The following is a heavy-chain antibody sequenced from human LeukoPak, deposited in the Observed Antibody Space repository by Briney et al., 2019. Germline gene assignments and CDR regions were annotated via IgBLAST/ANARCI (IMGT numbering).Heavy chain of an antibody. V-gene: IGHV3-30*02. D-gene: IGHD3-16*01. CDR2: IRYDGSNK. J-gene: IGHJ4*02. CDR3: AKPPGLFWGFGVKYSFDY. Sequence: PGGSLRLSCAASGFTFSSYGMHWVRQAPGKGLEWVAFIRYDGSNKYYADSVKGRFTISRDNSKNTLYLQMNSLRAEDTAVSYCAKPPGLFWGFGVKYSFDYGAREPLVTVPS. CDR1: GFTFSSYG.